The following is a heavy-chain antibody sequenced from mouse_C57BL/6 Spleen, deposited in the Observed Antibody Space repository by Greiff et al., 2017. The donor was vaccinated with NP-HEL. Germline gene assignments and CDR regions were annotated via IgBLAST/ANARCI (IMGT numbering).Heavy chain of an antibody. V-gene: IGHV1-15*01. CDR1: GYTFTDYE. Sequence: VQLQESGAELVRPGASVTLSCKASGYTFTDYEMHWVKQTPVHGLEWIGAIDPETGGTAYNQKFKGKAILTADKSSSTAYMELRSLTSEDSAVYYCTPMVRGFDYWGQGTTLTVSS. CDR2: IDPETGGT. CDR3: TPMVRGFDY. J-gene: IGHJ2*01. D-gene: IGHD2-2*01.